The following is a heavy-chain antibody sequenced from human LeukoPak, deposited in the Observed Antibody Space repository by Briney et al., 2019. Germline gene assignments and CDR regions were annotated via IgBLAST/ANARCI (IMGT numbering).Heavy chain of an antibody. CDR3: ARLIRSSGSYYSSYYYGMDV. CDR1: GGSFSGYY. V-gene: IGHV4-34*01. D-gene: IGHD3-10*01. J-gene: IGHJ6*02. Sequence: PSETLSLTCAVYGGSFSGYYWSWIRQPPGKGLEWIGEINHSGSTNYNSSLKSRVTISVDTSKNQFSLKLSSVTAADTAVYYCARLIRSSGSYYSSYYYGMDVWGQGATVTVSS. CDR2: INHSGST.